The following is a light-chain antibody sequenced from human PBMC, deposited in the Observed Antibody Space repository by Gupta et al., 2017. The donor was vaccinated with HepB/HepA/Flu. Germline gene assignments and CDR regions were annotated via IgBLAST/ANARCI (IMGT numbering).Light chain of an antibody. J-gene: IGKJ4*01. V-gene: IGKV4-1*01. CDR1: QSVLYSSNNKNY. Sequence: DIVMTQSPDSLAVSLGERATINCKSSQSVLYSSNNKNYLAWYQQKPGQPPKLLIYWASTRESGVPDRFSGRGSGTDFTLTISSLQAEDVAVYYCQQDDSTPITFGGGTKVEIK. CDR3: QQDDSTPIT. CDR2: WAS.